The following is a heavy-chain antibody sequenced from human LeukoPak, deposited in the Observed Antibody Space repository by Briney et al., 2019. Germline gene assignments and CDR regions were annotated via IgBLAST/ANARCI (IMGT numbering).Heavy chain of an antibody. CDR3: ARDYYDSGGYLAY. CDR1: GFTVTSNY. D-gene: IGHD3-22*01. CDR2: IFRGGGT. V-gene: IGHV3-66*01. J-gene: IGHJ4*02. Sequence: RGSLRLSCAASGFTVTSNYMTWVRQAPGKGLEWVSVIFRGGGTSYADSVKGRFTISRDNSRNTVYLQMNSLRVEDTAVYYCARDYYDSGGYLAYWGQGTLVTVSS.